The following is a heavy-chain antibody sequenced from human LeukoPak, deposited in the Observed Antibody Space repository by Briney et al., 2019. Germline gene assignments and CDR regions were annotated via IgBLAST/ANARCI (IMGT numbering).Heavy chain of an antibody. CDR2: INSNGGST. CDR3: ARVGSSSSWLFDY. CDR1: GFTFSSYA. J-gene: IGHJ4*02. D-gene: IGHD6-13*01. Sequence: GGSLRLSCAASGFTFSSYAMYWVRQAPGKGLEYVSAINSNGGSTYYANSVKGRFSISRDNSKNTLYLQMGSLRAEDMAVYCCARVGSSSSWLFDYWGQGTLVTVSS. V-gene: IGHV3-64*01.